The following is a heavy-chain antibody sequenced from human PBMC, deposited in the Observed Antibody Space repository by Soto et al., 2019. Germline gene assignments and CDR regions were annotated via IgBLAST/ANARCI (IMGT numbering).Heavy chain of an antibody. CDR2: INHSGST. D-gene: IGHD3-3*01. CDR3: ARVPKGYYDFWSGYYTDYYYGMDV. V-gene: IGHV4-34*01. J-gene: IGHJ6*02. CDR1: GGSFSGYY. Sequence: PSETLSLTCAVYGGSFSGYYWSWIRQPPGKGLEWIGEINHSGSTNYNPSLKSRVTISVDTSKNQFSLKLSSVTAADTAVYYCARVPKGYYDFWSGYYTDYYYGMDVWGQGTTVTVSS.